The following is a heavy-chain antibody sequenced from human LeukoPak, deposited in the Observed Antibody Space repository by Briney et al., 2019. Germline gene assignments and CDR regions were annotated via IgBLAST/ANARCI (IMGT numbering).Heavy chain of an antibody. J-gene: IGHJ4*02. CDR1: GVSSNRND. D-gene: IGHD5-12*01. CDR2: INHDEYT. CDR3: AREGYSGYPTKGFFDY. Sequence: SETLSLTCAVYGVSSNRNDWSWIRQPPGKGLEWIGEINHDEYTNYNPSLKSRVTISVDRSKNQFSLKLDSVTAADTAVYYCAREGYSGYPTKGFFDYWGQGTLVTVSS. V-gene: IGHV4-34*01.